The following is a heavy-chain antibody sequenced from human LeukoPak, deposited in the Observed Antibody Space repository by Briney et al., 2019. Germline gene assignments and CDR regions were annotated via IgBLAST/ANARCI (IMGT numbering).Heavy chain of an antibody. D-gene: IGHD5-18*01. CDR1: GGSISSYY. CDR2: IYYSGST. Sequence: PSETLSLTCTVSGGSISSYYWSWIRQPPGKGLEWIGYIYYSGSTNYNPSLKSRVTISVDTSKNQFSLKLSSVTAADTAVYYCARDGRYSYGPLDYWGQGTLVTVSS. V-gene: IGHV4-59*01. CDR3: ARDGRYSYGPLDY. J-gene: IGHJ4*02.